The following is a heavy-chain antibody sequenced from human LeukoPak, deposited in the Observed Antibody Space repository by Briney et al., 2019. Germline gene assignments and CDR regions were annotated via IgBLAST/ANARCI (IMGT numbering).Heavy chain of an antibody. CDR2: INPSGGST. Sequence: ASVKVSCKASGYTFTSYYMHWVRQAPGQGLEWMGIINPSGGSTSNTKKFQDRVTMTRDMSTSTVYMELSSLRSEDTAVYYCARVDDRGHYYDSSGPRKLFDYWGQGTLVTVSS. CDR3: ARVDDRGHYYDSSGPRKLFDY. V-gene: IGHV1-46*01. J-gene: IGHJ4*02. CDR1: GYTFTSYY. D-gene: IGHD3-22*01.